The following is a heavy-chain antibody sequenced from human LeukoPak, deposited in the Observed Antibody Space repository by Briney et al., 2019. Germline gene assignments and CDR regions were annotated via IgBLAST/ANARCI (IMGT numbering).Heavy chain of an antibody. V-gene: IGHV3-48*03. J-gene: IGHJ4*02. CDR2: ISSTGSPI. Sequence: GGSLRLSCVVSGFTFRNEEMNWVRQASGKGVEWIAYISSTGSPIHYRDSVKGRFTISRDNAQSSLFLQMNSLRPDDTAIYHCARGGNYAPFDYWGQGALVAVSS. CDR3: ARGGNYAPFDY. CDR1: GFTFRNEE. D-gene: IGHD1-26*01.